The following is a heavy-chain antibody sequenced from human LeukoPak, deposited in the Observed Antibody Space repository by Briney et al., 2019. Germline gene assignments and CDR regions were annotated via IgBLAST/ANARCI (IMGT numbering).Heavy chain of an antibody. J-gene: IGHJ4*02. Sequence: GGSLRLSCAASGFTFSNYAMSWVRQAPGKGLEWVSGISGSGGSTYYAESVKGRFTISRDNSKNTLYLQMNSLRAEDTAVYYCAKDHFLPYFGELSHFDFWGQGTLVPVSS. V-gene: IGHV3-23*01. D-gene: IGHD3-10*01. CDR1: GFTFSNYA. CDR3: AKDHFLPYFGELSHFDF. CDR2: ISGSGGST.